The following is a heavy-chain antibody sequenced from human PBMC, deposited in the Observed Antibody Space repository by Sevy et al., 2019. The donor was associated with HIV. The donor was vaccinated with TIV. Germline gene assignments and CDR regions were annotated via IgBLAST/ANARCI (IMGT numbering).Heavy chain of an antibody. CDR3: ARVGLGDCSGTNCSPNDY. Sequence: GGSLRLSCAASGFSISVYTMNWVRQAPGKGLEWVSSISSGSSFKYYADSLKGRFTISRDNARNLLYLQMNSLRVEDTAVYYCARVGLGDCSGTNCSPNDYWGQGTLVTVSS. CDR2: ISSGSSFK. CDR1: GFSISVYT. D-gene: IGHD2-2*01. V-gene: IGHV3-21*01. J-gene: IGHJ4*02.